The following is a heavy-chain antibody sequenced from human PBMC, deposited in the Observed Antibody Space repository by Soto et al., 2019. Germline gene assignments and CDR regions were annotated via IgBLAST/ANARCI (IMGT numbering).Heavy chain of an antibody. D-gene: IGHD5-12*01. CDR1: GGTFSSYA. CDR3: ARVPPSRDGYNLPDY. Sequence: ASVKVSCKASGGTFSSYAISWVRQAPGQGLEWMGGIIPIFGTANYAQKFQGRVTITADESTSTAYMELSSLRSEDTAVYYCARVPPSRDGYNLPDYWGQGTLVTVSS. V-gene: IGHV1-69*13. CDR2: IIPIFGTA. J-gene: IGHJ4*02.